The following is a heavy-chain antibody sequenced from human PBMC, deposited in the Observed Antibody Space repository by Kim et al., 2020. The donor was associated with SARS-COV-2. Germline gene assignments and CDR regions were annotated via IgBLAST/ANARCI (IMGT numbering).Heavy chain of an antibody. V-gene: IGHV4-39*01. CDR2: IYYSGST. D-gene: IGHD6-13*01. CDR3: ARHPLPQMAAAGPPKGWFDP. CDR1: GGSISSSSYY. J-gene: IGHJ5*02. Sequence: SETLSLTCTVSGGSISSSSYYWGWIRQPPGKGLEWIGSIYYSGSTYYNPSLKSRVTISVDTSKNQFSLKLSSVTAADTAVYYCARHPLPQMAAAGPPKGWFDPWGQGTLVTVSS.